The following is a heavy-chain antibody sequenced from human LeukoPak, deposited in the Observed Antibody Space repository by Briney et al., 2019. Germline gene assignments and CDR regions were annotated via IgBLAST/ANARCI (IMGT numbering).Heavy chain of an antibody. J-gene: IGHJ5*02. CDR3: ATQGNIFPPNWFDP. D-gene: IGHD2-21*01. CDR2: IYYSGST. V-gene: IGHV4-39*07. CDR1: GGSISSSRSY. Sequence: PSETLSLTCTVSGGSISSSRSYWGWIRQPPGKGLEWIGSIYYSGSTYSTPSLKSRVTISLDTSKNQFSLKLRSVTAADTAVYYCATQGNIFPPNWFDPWGQGTLVTVSS.